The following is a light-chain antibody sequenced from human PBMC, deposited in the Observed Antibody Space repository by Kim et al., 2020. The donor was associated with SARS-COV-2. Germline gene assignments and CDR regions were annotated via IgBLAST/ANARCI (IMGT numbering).Light chain of an antibody. CDR2: QDS. Sequence: SVSPGQTASITCSGDKLGDKYACWYQQKPGQSPVLVIYQDSKRPSGIPERFSGSNSGNTATLTISGTQAMDEADYYCQAWDSSTEVFGTGIKVTVL. CDR3: QAWDSSTEV. V-gene: IGLV3-1*01. J-gene: IGLJ1*01. CDR1: KLGDKY.